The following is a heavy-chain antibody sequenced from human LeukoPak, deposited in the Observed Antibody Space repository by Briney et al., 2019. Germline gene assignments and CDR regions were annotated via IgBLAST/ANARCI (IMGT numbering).Heavy chain of an antibody. V-gene: IGHV3-33*03. J-gene: IGHJ5*02. Sequence: PGGSLRLSCAASGFMFSSSVMHWVRQAPGKGLEWVALIWHDGTDIYYTDSVKGRFTISRDNSKNTLFLQMDSLRTEDTAVYYCAKDHLVRGAMASWGQGTLVTVSS. D-gene: IGHD3-10*01. CDR2: IWHDGTDI. CDR1: GFMFSSSV. CDR3: AKDHLVRGAMAS.